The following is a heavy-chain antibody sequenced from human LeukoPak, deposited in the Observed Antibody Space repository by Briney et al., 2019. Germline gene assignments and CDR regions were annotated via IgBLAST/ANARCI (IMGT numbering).Heavy chain of an antibody. CDR1: GFTFSKYW. CDR3: ATKQWLAPPPDS. V-gene: IGHV3-74*01. Sequence: GGSLRLSCAAAGFTFSKYWMLSVRQAPGKGLESGSRINTDGTVTTYADSVKGRFTVSRDNADNTMFLQMNSVRDEDTAVYYCATKQWLAPPPDSWGQGTPVTVSS. CDR2: INTDGTVT. J-gene: IGHJ4*02. D-gene: IGHD6-19*01.